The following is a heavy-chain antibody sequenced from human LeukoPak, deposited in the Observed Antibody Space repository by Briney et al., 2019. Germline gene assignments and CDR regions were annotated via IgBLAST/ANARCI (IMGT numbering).Heavy chain of an antibody. V-gene: IGHV4-61*02. Sequence: SETLSLTCTVSGGSISSGNYYWSWIRQPAGKGLEWIGRIYNTGSTKYNPSLKSRVTISVDTSKNQFPLRLSSVTAADTAVYYCAREFWNFRSGNLQAFDIWGQGTMVTVSS. D-gene: IGHD1-7*01. CDR1: GGSISSGNYY. J-gene: IGHJ3*02. CDR3: AREFWNFRSGNLQAFDI. CDR2: IYNTGST.